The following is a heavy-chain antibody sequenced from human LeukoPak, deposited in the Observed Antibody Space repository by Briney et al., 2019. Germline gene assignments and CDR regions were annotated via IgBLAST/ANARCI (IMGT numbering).Heavy chain of an antibody. Sequence: SETLSLTCTVFGDSVTGYFLNWVRQPPGKGLEWIGHIYKIGTTNYNPSLKSRLTISADTSKNQFSLQLSSVTAADTAVYYCARGPSYYYDSSGYSGLDYWGQGTLVTVSS. V-gene: IGHV4-59*02. D-gene: IGHD3-22*01. CDR2: IYKIGTT. CDR3: ARGPSYYYDSSGYSGLDY. J-gene: IGHJ4*02. CDR1: GDSVTGYF.